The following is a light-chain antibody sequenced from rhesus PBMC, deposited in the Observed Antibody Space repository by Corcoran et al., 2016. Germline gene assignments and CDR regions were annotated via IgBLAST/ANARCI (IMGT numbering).Light chain of an antibody. J-gene: IGLJ1*01. CDR1: SSDIGGDNY. CDR2: EDR. Sequence: QAALAKPRSVSGSPGQSVTISCTGTSSDIGGDNYVSWYQQHPGTAPKLMISEDRKRPSGVSDRFSGSKSGNTASLTSSGLQAEDEAYYYCSSYAGTNTYFIFGAGTRLTVL. V-gene: IGLV2-32*02. CDR3: SSYAGTNTYFI.